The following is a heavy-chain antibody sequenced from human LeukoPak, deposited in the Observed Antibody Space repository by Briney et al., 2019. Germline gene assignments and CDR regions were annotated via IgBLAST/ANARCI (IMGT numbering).Heavy chain of an antibody. CDR2: MNPNSGNT. V-gene: IGHV1-8*01. CDR3: ARAGSGWYGGDFDY. Sequence: ASVKVSGKAAGHTFTSYDINGVRQATGQGLEGMGWMNPNSGNTGNAQKFQGRVTMTRNTSISTAYMELSSLRSEDTAVYYCARAGSGWYGGDFDYWGQGTLVTVSS. CDR1: GHTFTSYD. D-gene: IGHD6-19*01. J-gene: IGHJ4*02.